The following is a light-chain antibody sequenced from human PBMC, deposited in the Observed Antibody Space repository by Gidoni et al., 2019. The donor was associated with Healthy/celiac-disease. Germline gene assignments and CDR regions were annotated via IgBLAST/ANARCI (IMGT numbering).Light chain of an antibody. J-gene: IGLJ2*01. CDR1: KLGDKY. Sequence: SSDLTQPPSVSVSTGQTASITCSGDKLGDKYACWYQQKPRQSPVLVSYQDSKRPSGIPGRFSGSNSGNTATLTISGTQTMDEADYYCQAWGSSAVVFGGGTKLTVL. CDR3: QAWGSSAVV. V-gene: IGLV3-1*01. CDR2: QDS.